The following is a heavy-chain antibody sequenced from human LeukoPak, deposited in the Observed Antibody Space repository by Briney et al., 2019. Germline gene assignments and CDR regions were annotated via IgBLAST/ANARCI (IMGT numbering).Heavy chain of an antibody. CDR1: GFTFSSYG. J-gene: IGHJ4*02. V-gene: IGHV3-30*03. Sequence: GGSLRLSCAASGFTFSSYGMHWVRQAPGKGLEWVAVISYDGSNKYYADSVKGRFTISRDNSKNTLYLQMNSLRAEDTAVYYCARDSYGSGYFADYWGQGTLVAVSS. CDR3: ARDSYGSGYFADY. CDR2: ISYDGSNK. D-gene: IGHD3-22*01.